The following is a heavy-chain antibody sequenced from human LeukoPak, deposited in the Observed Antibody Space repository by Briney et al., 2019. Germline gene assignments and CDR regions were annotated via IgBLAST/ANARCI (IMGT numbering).Heavy chain of an antibody. V-gene: IGHV1-46*01. D-gene: IGHD2-15*01. Sequence: ASVKVSCKASGYTFTSYHMHWVRQAPGQGLEWMGIINPSGGSTSYAQKFQGRVTMTRDTSTSTVYMELSSLRSEDTAVYYCARDRRRNCSGGSCYLNWFDPWGQGTLVTVSS. CDR1: GYTFTSYH. CDR2: INPSGGST. J-gene: IGHJ5*02. CDR3: ARDRRRNCSGGSCYLNWFDP.